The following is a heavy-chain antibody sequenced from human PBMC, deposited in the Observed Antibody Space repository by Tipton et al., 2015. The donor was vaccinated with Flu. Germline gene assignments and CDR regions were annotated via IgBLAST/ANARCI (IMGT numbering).Heavy chain of an antibody. J-gene: IGHJ4*02. CDR3: ARITYYYDSSGYYLSDSGFDY. CDR2: INHSGST. V-gene: IGHV4-34*01. Sequence: GLVKPSETLSLTCTVSGGSISSYYWSWIRQPAGKGLEWIGEINHSGSTNYNPSLKSRVTISVDTSKNQFSLKLSSVTAADTAVYYCARITYYYDSSGYYLSDSGFDYWGQGTLVTVSS. CDR1: GGSISSYY. D-gene: IGHD3-22*01.